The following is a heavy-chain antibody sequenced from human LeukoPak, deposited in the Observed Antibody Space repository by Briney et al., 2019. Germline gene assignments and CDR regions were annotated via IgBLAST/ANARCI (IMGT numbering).Heavy chain of an antibody. V-gene: IGHV3-30*02. J-gene: IGHJ4*02. CDR2: IRYDGTNK. CDR1: GFTFSSYG. CDR3: AKERKTYFYDTSGYPIDY. D-gene: IGHD3-22*01. Sequence: AGGSLRLSCAASGFTFSSYGIHWVRQAPGKGLEWVAFIRYDGTNKYYADSVKGRFTISRDNSKNTLYLQMNSLRAEDTAVYYCAKERKTYFYDTSGYPIDYWGQGTLVTVSS.